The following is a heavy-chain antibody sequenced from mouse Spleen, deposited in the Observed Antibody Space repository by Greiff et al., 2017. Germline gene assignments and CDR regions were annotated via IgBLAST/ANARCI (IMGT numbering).Heavy chain of an antibody. J-gene: IGHJ3*01. CDR3: ARDGNYPFAY. CDR1: GFSFTSYG. Sequence: QVQLKESGPGLVQPSHSLSISCTASGFSFTSYGVHWVRQSPGKGLEWLGVIWSGGSTDYNAAFISRLSISKDNSKSQVFFKMNSLQADDTAIYYCARDGNYPFAYWGQGTLVTVSA. D-gene: IGHD2-1*01. CDR2: IWSGGST. V-gene: IGHV2-2*01.